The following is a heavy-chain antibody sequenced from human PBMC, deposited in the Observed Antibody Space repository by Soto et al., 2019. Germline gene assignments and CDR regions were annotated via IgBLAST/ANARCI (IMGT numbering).Heavy chain of an antibody. Sequence: ASVKVSCKASGYTFTSYDINWVRQATGQGLEWMGWMNPNSGNTGYAQKFQGRVTMTRNTSISTAYMELSSLRSEDTAVYYCARYEPRSTFGGVIVDAFDIWGKGTMVTVAS. CDR3: ARYEPRSTFGGVIVDAFDI. D-gene: IGHD3-16*02. J-gene: IGHJ3*02. CDR2: MNPNSGNT. CDR1: GYTFTSYD. V-gene: IGHV1-8*01.